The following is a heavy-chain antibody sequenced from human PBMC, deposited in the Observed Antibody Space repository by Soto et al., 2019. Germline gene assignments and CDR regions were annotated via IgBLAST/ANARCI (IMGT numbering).Heavy chain of an antibody. CDR3: AKESRIFGVVITFFDY. J-gene: IGHJ4*02. CDR1: GFTFSSYG. Sequence: GGSLRLSCAASGFTFSSYGMHWVRQAPGKGLEWVAVISYDGSNKYYADSVKGRFTISRDNSKNTLYLQMNSLRAEDTAVYYCAKESRIFGVVITFFDYWGQGTLVTVSS. CDR2: ISYDGSNK. D-gene: IGHD3-3*02. V-gene: IGHV3-30*18.